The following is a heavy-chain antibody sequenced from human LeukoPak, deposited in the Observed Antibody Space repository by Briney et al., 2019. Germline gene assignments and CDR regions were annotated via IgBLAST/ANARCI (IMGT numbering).Heavy chain of an antibody. CDR2: IKQDGSEK. D-gene: IGHD3-10*01. CDR1: GFTFSSYW. CDR3: ARSHVVRGVIGY. J-gene: IGHJ4*02. V-gene: IGHV3-7*01. Sequence: GGSLRLSCAASGFTFSSYWMSWVRQDPGKGPEWVANIKQDGSEKYYVDSVKGRFTISRDNAKNSLYLQMNRLRAEDTAVYYCARSHVVRGVIGYWGQGTMVTVSS.